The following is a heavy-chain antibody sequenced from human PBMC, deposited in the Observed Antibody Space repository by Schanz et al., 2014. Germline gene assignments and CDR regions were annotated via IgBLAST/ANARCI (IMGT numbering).Heavy chain of an antibody. CDR3: ARRHMAVPAYYYDY. D-gene: IGHD6-19*01. CDR2: IRSKAYGGTT. V-gene: IGHV3-49*04. CDR1: GFTFGDHS. J-gene: IGHJ4*01. Sequence: EVQLVESGGGLVQPGRSLRLSCTASGFTFGDHSMSWVRQAPGKGLEWVGFIRSKAYGGTTEYAASVKGRFTISRDDSNSIMYLQMNGLKIEDTAVYYCARRHMAVPAYYYDYWGQGILVAVSS.